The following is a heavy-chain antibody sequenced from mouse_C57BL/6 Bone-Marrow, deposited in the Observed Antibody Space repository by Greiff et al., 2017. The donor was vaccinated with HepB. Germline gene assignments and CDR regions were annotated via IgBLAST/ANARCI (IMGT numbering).Heavy chain of an antibody. CDR1: GFTFSNYW. CDR3: SKIYYDYDGYAMDD. J-gene: IGHJ4*01. Sequence: EVKLMESGGGLVQPGGSMKLSCVASGFTFSNYWMNWVRQSPEKGLEWVAQIRLKSDNYETHYEESVKGRFSISSDDSKSSVYLQMNNLRAEDTGIYYCSKIYYDYDGYAMDDWGQGTSVTVSS. V-gene: IGHV6-3*01. D-gene: IGHD2-4*01. CDR2: IRLKSDNYET.